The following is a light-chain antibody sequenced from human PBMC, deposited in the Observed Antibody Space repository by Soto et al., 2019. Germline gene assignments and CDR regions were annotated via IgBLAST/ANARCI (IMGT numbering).Light chain of an antibody. CDR3: QQYNSYST. CDR1: QSISNW. CDR2: DAS. J-gene: IGKJ2*01. Sequence: DIQMTQSPSTLSASVGDRVTITCRASQSISNWLAWYQQKPGKAPKLLIYDASSLESGVPSRFSGSGSGTEFTLTISSLQADDFATYYCQQYNSYSTFGQGTKLEIK. V-gene: IGKV1-5*01.